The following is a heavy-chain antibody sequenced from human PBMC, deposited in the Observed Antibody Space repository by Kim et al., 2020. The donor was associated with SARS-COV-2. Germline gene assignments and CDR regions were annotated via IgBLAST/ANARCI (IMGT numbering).Heavy chain of an antibody. V-gene: IGHV4-34*01. J-gene: IGHJ6*02. D-gene: IGHD3-3*01. CDR2: INHSGST. CDR1: GGSFSGYY. Sequence: SETLSLTCAVYGGSFSGYYWSWIRQPPGKGLEWIGEINHSGSTNYNPSLKSRVTISVDTSKNQFSLKLSSVTAADTAVYYCARGVGFGVVIPNFPYYYYGMDVWGQGTTVTVSS. CDR3: ARGVGFGVVIPNFPYYYYGMDV.